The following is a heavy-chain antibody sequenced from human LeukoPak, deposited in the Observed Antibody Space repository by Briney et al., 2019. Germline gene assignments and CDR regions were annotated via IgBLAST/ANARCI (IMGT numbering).Heavy chain of an antibody. Sequence: PGGSLRLSCAASGFTFRSYGMSWVRQAPGKGLEWVSAISGSGGSTHYADSVKGRFTISRDNSKNTLYLQMNSLRAEDTAVYYCAKHLSIASTIFDPWGQGTLVTVSS. V-gene: IGHV3-23*01. D-gene: IGHD5/OR15-5a*01. CDR1: GFTFRSYG. CDR2: ISGSGGST. CDR3: AKHLSIASTIFDP. J-gene: IGHJ5*02.